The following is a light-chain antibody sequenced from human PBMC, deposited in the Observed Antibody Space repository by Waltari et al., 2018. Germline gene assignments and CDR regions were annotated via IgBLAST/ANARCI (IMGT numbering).Light chain of an antibody. CDR1: QSVSSN. CDR3: QQYNNWPPMYT. CDR2: DTS. V-gene: IGKV3-15*01. Sequence: EIVMTQSPATLSVSPGERATLSCRASQSVSSNLAWYQQRPGQAPRLLIYDTSTRATGVPARFSGTGSGTGFTLTIRGLQSEDSATYYCQQYNNWPPMYTFGQGTRLEIK. J-gene: IGKJ2*01.